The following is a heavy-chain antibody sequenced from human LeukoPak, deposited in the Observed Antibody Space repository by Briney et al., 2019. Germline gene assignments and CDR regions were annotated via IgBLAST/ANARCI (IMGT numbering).Heavy chain of an antibody. CDR1: GGSFSGYY. CDR3: AGGLRSGGSYLLDY. J-gene: IGHJ4*02. Sequence: SETLSLTCAVYGGSFSGYYWSWIRQPPGKGLEWIGEINHSGSTNYNPSLKNRVTISVDTSKNQFSLMLSSVTAADTAVYYCAGGLRSGGSYLLDYWGQGTLVTVSS. CDR2: INHSGST. V-gene: IGHV4-34*01. D-gene: IGHD2-15*01.